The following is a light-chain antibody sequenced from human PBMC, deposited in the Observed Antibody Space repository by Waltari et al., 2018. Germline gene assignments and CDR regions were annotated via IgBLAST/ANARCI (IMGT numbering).Light chain of an antibody. Sequence: SYELTHPPSVSVSPGQTASITCSGDALPKPYVHWSQQKPGQAPVLVICKDSERPSGIPERFSGSSSGTTVTLTISGVQAEDEADYYCQSADSTGAGHVVFGGGTKLTVL. CDR3: QSADSTGAGHVV. CDR1: ALPKPY. CDR2: KDS. J-gene: IGLJ2*01. V-gene: IGLV3-25*03.